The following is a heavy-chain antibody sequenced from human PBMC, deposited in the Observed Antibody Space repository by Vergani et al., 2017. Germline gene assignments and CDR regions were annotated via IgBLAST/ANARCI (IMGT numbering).Heavy chain of an antibody. CDR2: INHSGST. J-gene: IGHJ5*02. V-gene: IGHV4-34*01. CDR3: ARGRMGFWSGYRILNWFDA. Sequence: QVQLQQWGAGLLKPSETLSLTCAVYGGSFSGYYWSWIRQPPGKGLEWIGEINHSGSTNYNPSLKSRVTISVDTSKNQFSLKLSSVTAADTAVYYCARGRMGFWSGYRILNWFDAWGQGTLVTVSS. D-gene: IGHD3-3*01. CDR1: GGSFSGYY.